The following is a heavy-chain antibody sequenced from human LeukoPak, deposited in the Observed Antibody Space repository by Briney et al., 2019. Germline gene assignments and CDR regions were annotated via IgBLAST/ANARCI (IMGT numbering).Heavy chain of an antibody. V-gene: IGHV3-43*02. D-gene: IGHD6-13*01. J-gene: IGHJ4*02. CDR2: ISGDGDSA. CDR1: GFTFNDYA. CDR3: AKDSLEAAGNFDY. Sequence: EGSLRLSCAASGFTFNDYAMHSVRQAPGKGLEWVTLISGDGDSAYYADSVKGRFTISRDNSKNSLYLQMNSLRTEDTALYYCAKDSLEAAGNFDYWGQGTLVTVSS.